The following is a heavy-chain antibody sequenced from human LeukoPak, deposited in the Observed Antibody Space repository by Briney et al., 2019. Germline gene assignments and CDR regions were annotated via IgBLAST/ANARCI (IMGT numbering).Heavy chain of an antibody. V-gene: IGHV3-48*01. CDR2: ISSSSSTI. CDR3: ARDLFLRQQLVLGGFDY. D-gene: IGHD6-13*01. CDR1: GFTFSSYS. J-gene: IGHJ4*02. Sequence: GGSLRLSCAASGFTFSSYSMNWVRQAPGKGLEWVSYISSSSSTIYYADSVKGRFTISRDNAKNSLYLQMNSLRAEDTAVYYCARDLFLRQQLVLGGFDYWGQGTLVTVSS.